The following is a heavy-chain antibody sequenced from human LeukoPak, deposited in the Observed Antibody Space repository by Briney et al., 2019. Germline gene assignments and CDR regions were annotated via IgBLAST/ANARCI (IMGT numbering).Heavy chain of an antibody. CDR3: AKYTAYSTGWPSY. Sequence: GGSLRLSCAASGFTFNTYAMGWVRQAPGKGLEWVSTISGSGGSTYYADSVKGRFTISRDNSKNTLYLQMNSLRAEDTAVYYCAKYTAYSTGWPSYWGQGTLVTVS. CDR1: GFTFNTYA. V-gene: IGHV3-23*01. D-gene: IGHD6-19*01. CDR2: ISGSGGST. J-gene: IGHJ4*02.